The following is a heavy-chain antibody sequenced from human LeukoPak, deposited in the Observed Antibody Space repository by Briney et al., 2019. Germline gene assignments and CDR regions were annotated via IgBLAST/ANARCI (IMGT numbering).Heavy chain of an antibody. CDR2: IYSGGST. Sequence: PGGSLRLSCAASGFTVSSNYMSWVRQAPGKGLEWVSVIYSGGSTYYADSVKGRFTISRDNSKNTLYLQMNSLRAEDTAVYYCARALELDYYYYGMDVWGQGTTVTVSS. CDR1: GFTVSSNY. J-gene: IGHJ6*02. V-gene: IGHV3-53*01. CDR3: ARALELDYYYYGMDV. D-gene: IGHD1-1*01.